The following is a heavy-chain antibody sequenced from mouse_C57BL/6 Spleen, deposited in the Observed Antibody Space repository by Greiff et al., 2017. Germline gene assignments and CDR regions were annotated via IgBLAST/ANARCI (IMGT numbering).Heavy chain of an antibody. Sequence: QVQLQQPGAELVKPGASVTMSCKASGYTFTSYWITWVKQRPGQGLEWIGDIYPGSGSTNYNEKFKSKATLTVDTSSSTAYMQLSSLTSEDSAVYYCARLLYYYGSSYLDDWGQGTTLTVSS. CDR1: GYTFTSYW. CDR2: IYPGSGST. D-gene: IGHD1-1*01. J-gene: IGHJ2*01. CDR3: ARLLYYYGSSYLDD. V-gene: IGHV1-55*01.